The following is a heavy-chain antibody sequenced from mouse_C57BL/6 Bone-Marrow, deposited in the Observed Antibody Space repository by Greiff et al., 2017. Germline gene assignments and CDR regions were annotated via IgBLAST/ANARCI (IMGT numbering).Heavy chain of an antibody. CDR3: TVDYYGSRWGFAY. CDR2: IDPENGDT. D-gene: IGHD1-1*01. Sequence: VQLQQSGAELVRPGASVKLSCTASGFNIKDDYMHWVKQRPEQGLEWIGWIDPENGDTEYASKFQGKATLTADTSSNTAYLQLSSLTSEDTAVYDWTVDYYGSRWGFAYWGQGTLVTVSA. CDR1: GFNIKDDY. J-gene: IGHJ3*01. V-gene: IGHV14-4*01.